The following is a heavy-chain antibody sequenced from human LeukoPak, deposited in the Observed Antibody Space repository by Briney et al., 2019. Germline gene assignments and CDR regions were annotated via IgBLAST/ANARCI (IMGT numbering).Heavy chain of an antibody. CDR2: INAYNGHT. D-gene: IGHD4-17*01. V-gene: IGHV1-18*01. J-gene: IGHJ4*02. CDR3: ARGLRYGDYLAPLDY. Sequence: ASVKVSCKASGYTFTSHGIAWVRQAPGQGLEWVGWINAYNGHTNYVQNLQGRATMTTDTSTSTAYMEVRSLRSDDTAVYYCARGLRYGDYLAPLDYWGQGTLVTVSS. CDR1: GYTFTSHG.